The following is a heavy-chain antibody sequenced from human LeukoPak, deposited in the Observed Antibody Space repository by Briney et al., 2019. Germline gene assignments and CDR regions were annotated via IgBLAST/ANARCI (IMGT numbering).Heavy chain of an antibody. CDR2: IYYSGST. D-gene: IGHD3-3*01. V-gene: IGHV4-39*01. CDR1: GDSISSSSYY. Sequence: SETLSLTCTVSGDSISSSSYYWGWIRQPPGKGLEWIGSIYYSGSTYYNPSLKSRVTISVDTSKNQFSLKLSSVTAADTAVYYCARRYDFWSGYYLDWGQGTLVTVSS. J-gene: IGHJ4*02. CDR3: ARRYDFWSGYYLD.